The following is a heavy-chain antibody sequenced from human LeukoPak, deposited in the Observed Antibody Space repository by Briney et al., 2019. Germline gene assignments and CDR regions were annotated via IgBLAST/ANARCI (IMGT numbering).Heavy chain of an antibody. J-gene: IGHJ4*02. V-gene: IGHV3-7*01. CDR2: IYQDGSAK. CDR1: GVTFSVSL. CDR3: ARELSWSGRDY. Sequence: SGGSLRLSCAASGVTFSVSLRSWVRQAPGKGLEWVANIYQDGSAKNYLDSVKGRFTISIDKGKNSLYLQMNSLRDEDTAVYYCARELSWSGRDYWGQGTLVTVSS. D-gene: IGHD3-3*01.